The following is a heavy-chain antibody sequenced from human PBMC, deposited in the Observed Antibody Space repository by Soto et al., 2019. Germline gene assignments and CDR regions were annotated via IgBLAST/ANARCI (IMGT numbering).Heavy chain of an antibody. CDR3: ANGPYCTGGPCQDY. V-gene: IGHV3-23*01. D-gene: IGHD2-8*02. CDR2: IGKSGGDT. CDR1: GFTFNNFA. J-gene: IGHJ4*02. Sequence: GGSLRLSCAASGFTFNNFAMMWFRQAPGKGLEWISSIGKSGGDTYYADSVKGRSTISRDNSRNTVYLQMSSLRAEDTAVYYCANGPYCTGGPCQDYWGQGTLVTVS.